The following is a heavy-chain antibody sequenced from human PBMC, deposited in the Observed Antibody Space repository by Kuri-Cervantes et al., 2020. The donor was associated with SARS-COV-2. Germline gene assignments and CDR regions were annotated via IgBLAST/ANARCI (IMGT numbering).Heavy chain of an antibody. D-gene: IGHD6-19*01. V-gene: IGHV3-48*01. J-gene: IGHJ4*02. CDR2: ISSSSSTI. Sequence: GGSLRLSCSASGFTFSSYSMNWVRQAPGKGLEWVSYISSSSSTIYYADSVKGRFTISRDNAKNSLYLQMNSLRAEDTAVYCCARDSSSGWFSYWGQGTLVTVSS. CDR3: ARDSSSGWFSY. CDR1: GFTFSSYS.